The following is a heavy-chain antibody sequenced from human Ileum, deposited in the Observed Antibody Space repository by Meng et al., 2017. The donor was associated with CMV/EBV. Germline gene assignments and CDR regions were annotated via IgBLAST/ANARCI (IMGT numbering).Heavy chain of an antibody. CDR2: IKSKTDGGTT. V-gene: IGHV3-15*01. J-gene: IGHJ5*02. D-gene: IGHD2/OR15-2a*01. CDR1: GFTFSNAW. CDR3: TTKYYFDP. Sequence: GESLKISCAASGFTFSNAWMSWVRQAPGKGLEWVGRIKSKTDGGTTDYAAPVKGRFTVSRDDSKNTLDLQMNSLKTEDTAVYYCTTKYYFDPWGQGTLVTVSS.